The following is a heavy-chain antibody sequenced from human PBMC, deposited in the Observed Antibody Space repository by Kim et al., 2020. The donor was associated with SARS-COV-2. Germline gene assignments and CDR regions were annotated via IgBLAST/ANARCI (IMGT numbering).Heavy chain of an antibody. CDR2: MYYSGST. Sequence: SETLSLTCTVSGGSISSTSYYWGWIRQPPGKGLEWIASMYYSGSTDYNPSLKSRVTISVDTSKNQFSLKLSSVTAADTAVYYCATNRHYYDILTGYYPQGYWGRGTLVTVSS. D-gene: IGHD3-9*01. V-gene: IGHV4-39*07. J-gene: IGHJ4*02. CDR1: GGSISSTSYY. CDR3: ATNRHYYDILTGYYPQGY.